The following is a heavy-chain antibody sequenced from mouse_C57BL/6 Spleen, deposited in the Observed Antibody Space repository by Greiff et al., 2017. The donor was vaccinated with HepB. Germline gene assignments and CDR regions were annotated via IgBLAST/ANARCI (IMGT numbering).Heavy chain of an antibody. CDR3: ARGGREGYFDY. CDR1: GYTFTSYW. Sequence: VQLQQPGAELVRPGSSVKLSCKASGYTFTSYWMDWVKQRPGQGLEWIGNIYPSDSETHYNQKFKDKATLTVDKSSSTAYMQLSSLTSEDSAVYYCARGGREGYFDYWGQGTTLTGSS. CDR2: IYPSDSET. D-gene: IGHD3-3*01. V-gene: IGHV1-61*01. J-gene: IGHJ2*01.